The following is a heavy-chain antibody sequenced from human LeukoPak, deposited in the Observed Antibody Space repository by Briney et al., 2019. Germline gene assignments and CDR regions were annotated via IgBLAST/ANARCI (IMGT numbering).Heavy chain of an antibody. CDR2: INSDGSTT. Sequence: GGSLRLSCAASGFAFSSYWMHWVRQAPGKGLVWVSRINSDGSTTSYADSVKGRFTISRDNSKNTLYLQMNSLRPEDTAVYYCARSQLGIAAAGAPFDYWGQGTLVTVSS. CDR3: ARSQLGIAAAGAPFDY. CDR1: GFAFSSYW. D-gene: IGHD6-13*01. V-gene: IGHV3-74*01. J-gene: IGHJ4*02.